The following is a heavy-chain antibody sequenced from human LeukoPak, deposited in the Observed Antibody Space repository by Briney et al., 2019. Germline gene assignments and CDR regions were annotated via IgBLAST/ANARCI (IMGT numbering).Heavy chain of an antibody. V-gene: IGHV1-46*01. CDR3: ARITMVRGVIFDWFFDL. D-gene: IGHD3-10*01. J-gene: IGHJ2*01. CDR1: GYTFTSYY. Sequence: ASVKVSCKASGYTFTSYYMHWVRQAPGQGLECMGIINPSGGSTTYAQKFQGRVTMTTDTSTSTVYMELSSLRSDDTAVYYCARITMVRGVIFDWFFDLWGRGTLVTVSS. CDR2: INPSGGST.